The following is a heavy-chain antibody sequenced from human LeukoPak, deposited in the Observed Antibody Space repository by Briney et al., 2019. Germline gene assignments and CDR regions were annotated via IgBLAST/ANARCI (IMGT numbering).Heavy chain of an antibody. Sequence: ETLALTCTVSGGSISSYYWSWIRQPPGKGLEWVSDINWNGDSTGYADSVKGRFTISRDNAKNSLYLQMNSLRAEDTALYYCARRESSYQNYYYYYHMDVWGKGTTVTVSS. D-gene: IGHD3-16*02. V-gene: IGHV3-20*04. CDR2: INWNGDST. CDR1: GGSISSYY. J-gene: IGHJ6*03. CDR3: ARRESSYQNYYYYYHMDV.